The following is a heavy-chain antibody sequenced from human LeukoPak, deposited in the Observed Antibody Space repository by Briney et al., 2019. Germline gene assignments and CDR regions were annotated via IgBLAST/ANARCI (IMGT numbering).Heavy chain of an antibody. J-gene: IGHJ4*02. Sequence: PGGSLRLSCAASGFTFSSYWMSWVRQAPGKGLEWVANIKQDGSEKYYVDSVKGRFTISRDNAKNSLYLQMNSLRAEDTAVYYCAGDRWFGELFLSFDYWGQGTLVTVSS. CDR3: AGDRWFGELFLSFDY. CDR2: IKQDGSEK. CDR1: GFTFSSYW. D-gene: IGHD3-10*01. V-gene: IGHV3-7*01.